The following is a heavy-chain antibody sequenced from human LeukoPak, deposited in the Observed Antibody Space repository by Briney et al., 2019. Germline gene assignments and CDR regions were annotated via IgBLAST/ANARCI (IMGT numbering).Heavy chain of an antibody. CDR1: GFIFSSYG. D-gene: IGHD7-27*01. V-gene: IGHV3-33*01. CDR3: ARVDWGSFAFDI. J-gene: IGHJ3*02. Sequence: PGGSLRLSCAASGFIFSSYGMHWVRQAPGKGLEWVAVIWYDGSNKYYADSVKGRFTISRDNSKNTLYLQMNSLRAEDTAVYYCARVDWGSFAFDIWGQGTMVTVSS. CDR2: IWYDGSNK.